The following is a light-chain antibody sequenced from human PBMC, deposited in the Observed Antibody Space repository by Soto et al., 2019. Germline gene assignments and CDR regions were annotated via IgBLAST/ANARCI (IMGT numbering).Light chain of an antibody. CDR3: QQRSSWPLT. V-gene: IGKV3-11*01. J-gene: IGKJ4*01. Sequence: EIVLTQSPATLSLSPGERATLSCRASQSVDYFLAWYQQKPGQAPRLLIYDAYYRATGIPARFTGSGSGTDFTLTITGLEPEDFAVYYCQQRSSWPLTFGGGTTVEIK. CDR1: QSVDYF. CDR2: DAY.